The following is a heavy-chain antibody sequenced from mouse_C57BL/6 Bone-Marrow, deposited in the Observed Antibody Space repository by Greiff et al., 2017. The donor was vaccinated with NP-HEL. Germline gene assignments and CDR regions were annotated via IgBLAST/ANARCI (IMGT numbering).Heavy chain of an antibody. CDR2: INPGSGGT. CDR3: ARSPYYGKDFDY. Sequence: VQLVESGAELVRPGTSVKVSCKASGYAFTNYLIEWVKQRPGQGLEWIGVINPGSGGTNYNEKFKGKATLTADKSSSTAYMQLSSLTSEDSAVYFCARSPYYGKDFDYWGQGTTLTVSS. J-gene: IGHJ2*01. D-gene: IGHD1-1*01. V-gene: IGHV1-54*01. CDR1: GYAFTNYL.